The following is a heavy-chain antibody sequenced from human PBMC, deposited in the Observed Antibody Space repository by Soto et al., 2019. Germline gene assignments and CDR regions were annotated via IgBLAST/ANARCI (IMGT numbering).Heavy chain of an antibody. D-gene: IGHD1-26*01. CDR1: GGSISGYY. V-gene: IGHV4-39*01. J-gene: IGHJ4*02. Sequence: QVQLQESGPGLVKPSETLSLTCTVSGGSISGYYWTWIRQPPGQGLEWVGSLFYGGTTDYNPSLKSRLNMSLDTSKNHFCLQLRSVTAADTAVYCCARHSGPAPVYWGQGTLVTASS. CDR2: LFYGGTT. CDR3: ARHSGPAPVY.